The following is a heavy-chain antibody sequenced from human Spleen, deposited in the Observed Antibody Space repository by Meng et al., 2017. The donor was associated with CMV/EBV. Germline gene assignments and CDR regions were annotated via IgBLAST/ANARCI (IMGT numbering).Heavy chain of an antibody. CDR1: GYSFTSYW. CDR2: IPPSDSDP. Sequence: ISCQASGYSFTSYWPAWVRPMPGQGLEWMGIIPPSDSDPRYSPSFQGQVTISADKSINTAFLQWSSLKASDTAIYYCAKREGHDFDYWGQGTLVTVSS. V-gene: IGHV5-51*01. D-gene: IGHD1-26*01. J-gene: IGHJ4*02. CDR3: AKREGHDFDY.